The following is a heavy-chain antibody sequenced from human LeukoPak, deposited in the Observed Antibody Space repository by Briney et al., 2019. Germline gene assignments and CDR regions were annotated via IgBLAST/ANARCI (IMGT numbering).Heavy chain of an antibody. CDR3: AHRAIINGLYYDSSGYFDY. V-gene: IGHV2-5*02. D-gene: IGHD3-22*01. CDR2: IYWDDDK. J-gene: IGHJ4*02. CDR1: GFSLTTSGVA. Sequence: SGPSLVKPTQTLTLTCTFSGFSLTTSGVAVGWIRQPPGKALEWLALIYWDDDKRYSPSLKSRLTITKDTSKNQVVLTLTNMDPVDTATYYCAHRAIINGLYYDSSGYFDYWGRGTLVTVSS.